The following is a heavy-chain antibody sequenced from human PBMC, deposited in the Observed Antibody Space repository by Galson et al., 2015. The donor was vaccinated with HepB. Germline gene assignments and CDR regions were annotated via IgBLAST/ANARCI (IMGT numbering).Heavy chain of an antibody. CDR2: IYYSGST. CDR3: AREGPDYYDSSGYHYFDY. J-gene: IGHJ4*02. D-gene: IGHD3-22*01. Sequence: TLSLTCTVSGGSISSGDYYWSWIRQPPGKGLEWIGYIYYSGSTYYNPSLKSRVTISVDTSKNQFSLKLSSVTAADTAVYYCAREGPDYYDSSGYHYFDYWGQGTLVTVSS. CDR1: GGSISSGDYY. V-gene: IGHV4-30-4*01.